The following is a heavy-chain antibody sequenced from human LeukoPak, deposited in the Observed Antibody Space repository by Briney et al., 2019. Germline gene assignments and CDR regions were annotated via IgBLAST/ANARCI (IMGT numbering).Heavy chain of an antibody. CDR3: ARVWTDYDSSGYQRYYFDY. Sequence: SETLSLTCAVSGGSFSGYYWSWIRQPPGKGLEWIGEINHSGSTNYNPSLKSRVTISVDTSKNQFSLKLSSVTAADAAVYYCARVWTDYDSSGYQRYYFDYWGQGTLVTVSS. CDR1: GGSFSGYY. V-gene: IGHV4-34*01. CDR2: INHSGST. J-gene: IGHJ4*02. D-gene: IGHD3-22*01.